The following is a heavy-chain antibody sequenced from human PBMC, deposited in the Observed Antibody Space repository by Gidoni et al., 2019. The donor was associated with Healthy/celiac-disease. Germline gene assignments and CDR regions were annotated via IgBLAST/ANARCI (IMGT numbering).Heavy chain of an antibody. D-gene: IGHD3-10*01. CDR3: ARGTLWFGEIWASFDP. V-gene: IGHV3-48*02. J-gene: IGHJ5*02. CDR1: GFTFSSYS. Sequence: EVQLVESGGGLVQPGGSLRLSCAASGFTFSSYSMHWVRQAPGKGLEGFSYISSSSSTIYYADSVKGRFTISRDNAKNSLYLQMNSLRDEDTAVYYCARGTLWFGEIWASFDPWGQGTLVTVSS. CDR2: ISSSSSTI.